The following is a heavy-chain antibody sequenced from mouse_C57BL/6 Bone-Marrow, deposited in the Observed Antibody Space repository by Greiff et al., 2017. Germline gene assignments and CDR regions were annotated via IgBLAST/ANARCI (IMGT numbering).Heavy chain of an antibody. Sequence: QVHLQQPGAELVQPGASVKLSCKASGYTFTSYWMHWVKQRPGPGLEWIGMIHPNCGSTNYNEKFMSKATLTVDKASSTAYRQLSSLTSEDSAVYYCARAWFAYWGQGTLVTVSA. J-gene: IGHJ3*01. CDR3: ARAWFAY. V-gene: IGHV1-64*01. CDR2: IHPNCGST. CDR1: GYTFTSYW.